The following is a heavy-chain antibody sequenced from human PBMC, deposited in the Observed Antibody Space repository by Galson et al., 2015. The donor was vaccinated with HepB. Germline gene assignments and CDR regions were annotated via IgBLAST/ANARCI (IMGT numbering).Heavy chain of an antibody. D-gene: IGHD2-2*01. CDR1: GFTFSSYA. CDR2: ISYDGSNK. Sequence: SLRLSCAASGFTFSSYAMHWVRQAPGKGLEWVAVISYDGSNKYYADSVKGRFTISRDNSKNTLYLQMNSLRAEDTAVYYCARVSGKYQLTPWGQGTLVTVSS. CDR3: ARVSGKYQLTP. J-gene: IGHJ5*02. V-gene: IGHV3-30-3*01.